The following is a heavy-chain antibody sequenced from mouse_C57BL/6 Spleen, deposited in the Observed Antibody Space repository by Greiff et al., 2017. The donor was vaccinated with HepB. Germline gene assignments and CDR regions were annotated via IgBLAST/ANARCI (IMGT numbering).Heavy chain of an antibody. CDR1: GYAFSSSW. V-gene: IGHV1-82*01. CDR3: AGAWFAY. CDR2: IYPGDGDT. J-gene: IGHJ3*01. Sequence: QVQLQQSGPELVKPGASVKISCKASGYAFSSSWMHWVKQRPGKGLEWIGRIYPGDGDTNYNGKFKGKATLTADKSSSTAYMQLSSLTSEDSAVYLCAGAWFAYWGQGTLVTVSA.